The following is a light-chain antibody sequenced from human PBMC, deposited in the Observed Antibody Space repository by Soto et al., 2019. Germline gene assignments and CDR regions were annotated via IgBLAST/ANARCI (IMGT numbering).Light chain of an antibody. CDR1: QIVSYNSNPGNY. V-gene: IGKV4-1*01. J-gene: IGKJ1*01. CDR2: WAS. CDR3: QQYFTNPRT. Sequence: DIVMTQSPDSLAVSLGERATINCESSQIVSYNSNPGNYLAWYQQKPGQPPKLLIYWASTRESGVPGRFSGSGSGTHFTLTISSLQAEDVAVYYCQQYFTNPRTFGQGTRVEI.